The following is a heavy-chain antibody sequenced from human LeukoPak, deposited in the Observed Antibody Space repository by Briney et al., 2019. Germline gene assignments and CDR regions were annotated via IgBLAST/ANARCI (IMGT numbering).Heavy chain of an antibody. CDR3: ARTLNYYDSSGYSAFDI. CDR2: ISAYNGNT. CDR1: GYTFTSYG. V-gene: IGHV1-18*01. Sequence: ASVKVSCKASGYTFTSYGISWVRQAPGQGLEWMGWISAYNGNTNYAQKLQGRVTMTTDTSTSTAYMELRSLRSDGTAVYYCARTLNYYDSSGYSAFDIWGQGTMVTVSS. J-gene: IGHJ3*02. D-gene: IGHD3-22*01.